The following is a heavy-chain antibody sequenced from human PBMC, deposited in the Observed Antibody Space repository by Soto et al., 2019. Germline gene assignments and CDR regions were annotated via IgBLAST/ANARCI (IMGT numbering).Heavy chain of an antibody. J-gene: IGHJ6*03. CDR3: ARDSGSTHRVSYMDV. D-gene: IGHD6-6*01. V-gene: IGHV1-8*01. Sequence: GASVKVSCKASGYTFTNYDINWVRQATGQGLEWMGWMNPNSGNTGSAQKFQSRVTLTRNTSISTVYMELSSLRSEDTAVYYCARDSGSTHRVSYMDVWGKGTTVTVSS. CDR2: MNPNSGNT. CDR1: GYTFTNYD.